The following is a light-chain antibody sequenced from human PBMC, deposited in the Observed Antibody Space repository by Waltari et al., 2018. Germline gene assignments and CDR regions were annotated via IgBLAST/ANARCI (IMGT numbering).Light chain of an antibody. Sequence: QSVLTQPPSASGTPGQTVSISCSGGSSNIAVNTVNWYQQLPGMAPKPLSNGNNQRRSGVPDRFAGSKSGTSAALAISGLQSEDEADYYCAAWDDSLYGRVFGGGTKLTVL. CDR2: GNN. CDR1: SSNIAVNT. V-gene: IGLV1-44*01. CDR3: AAWDDSLYGRV. J-gene: IGLJ2*01.